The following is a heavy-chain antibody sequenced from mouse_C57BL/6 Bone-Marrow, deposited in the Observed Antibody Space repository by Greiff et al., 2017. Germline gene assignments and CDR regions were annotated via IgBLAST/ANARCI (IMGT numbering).Heavy chain of an antibody. D-gene: IGHD2-4*01. CDR1: GYSFTDYN. CDR2: INPNYGTT. CDR3: ARGYDYDYAMDY. J-gene: IGHJ4*01. V-gene: IGHV1-39*01. Sequence: EVQLQESGPELVKPGASVKISCKASGYSFTDYNMNWVKQSTGKSLEWIGVINPNYGTTSYNQKFKGKATLTVAQSSSTAYMQLNSLTSEDSAVYYGARGYDYDYAMDYWGQGNSVTVSS.